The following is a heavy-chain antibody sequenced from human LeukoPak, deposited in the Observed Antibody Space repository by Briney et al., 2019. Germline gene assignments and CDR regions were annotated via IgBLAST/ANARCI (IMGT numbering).Heavy chain of an antibody. CDR1: GYTFTNYH. CDR3: AKYGHSPFFDS. Sequence: ASMKVSCKASGYTFTNYHMHWVRQAPGQGLEWMGIINPNGGITNYAQQFQGRVTMTSDMSTSTVSMELSSLSSEDTAVYYCAKYGHSPFFDSWGQGTLVTVSS. J-gene: IGHJ4*02. CDR2: INPNGGIT. V-gene: IGHV1-46*01. D-gene: IGHD4-17*01.